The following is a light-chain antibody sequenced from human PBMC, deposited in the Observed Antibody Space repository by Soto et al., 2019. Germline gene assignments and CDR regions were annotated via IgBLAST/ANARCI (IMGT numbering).Light chain of an antibody. J-gene: IGLJ1*01. Sequence: QSVLTQPASVSGSPGQSLTISCTGTSNDVGTYDFVSWYQQYPGKAPKLLIYEANKRPSGVSSRFSGSKSGNTASLTISGLQAEDEADYYCCSYAGSTTYVFGTGTKVTVL. CDR3: CSYAGSTTYV. CDR2: EAN. CDR1: SNDVGTYDF. V-gene: IGLV2-23*01.